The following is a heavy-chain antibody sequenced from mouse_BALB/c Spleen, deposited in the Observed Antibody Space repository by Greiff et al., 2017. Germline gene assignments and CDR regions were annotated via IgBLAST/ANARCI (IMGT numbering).Heavy chain of an antibody. V-gene: IGHV2-9*02. J-gene: IGHJ3*01. CDR1: GFSLTSYG. Sequence: QVQLKESGPGLVAPSQSLSITCTVSGFSLTSYGVHWVRQPPGKGLEWLGVIWAGGSTNYNSALMSRLSISKDNSKSQVFLKMNSLQTDDTAMYYCARDPYGYDVAYWGQGTLVTVSA. D-gene: IGHD2-2*01. CDR2: IWAGGST. CDR3: ARDPYGYDVAY.